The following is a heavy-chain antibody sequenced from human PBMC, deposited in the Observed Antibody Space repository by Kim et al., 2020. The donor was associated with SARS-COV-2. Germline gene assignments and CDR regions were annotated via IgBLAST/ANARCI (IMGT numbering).Heavy chain of an antibody. CDR3: ARAAWFGELGAFDI. D-gene: IGHD3-10*01. J-gene: IGHJ3*02. CDR2: IYYSGST. V-gene: IGHV4-39*01. Sequence: SETLSLTCTVSGGSISSSSYYWGWIRQPPGKGLEWIGSIYYSGSTYYNPSLKSRVTISVDTSKNQFSLKLSSVTAADTAVYYCARAAWFGELGAFDIWGQGTMVTVSS. CDR1: GGSISSSSYY.